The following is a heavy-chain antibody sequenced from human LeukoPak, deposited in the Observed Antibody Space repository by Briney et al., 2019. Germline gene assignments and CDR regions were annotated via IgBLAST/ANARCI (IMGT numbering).Heavy chain of an antibody. CDR2: IIPILGIA. Sequence: EASVKVSCKASGGTFSSYAIIWVRQAPGQGLEWMGRIIPILGIANYAQKFQGRVTITADKSTSTAYMELRSLRSDDTAVYYCARALCITTVRAETYRYYYYMDVWGEGTTVTVSS. J-gene: IGHJ6*03. CDR3: ARALCITTVRAETYRYYYYMDV. CDR1: GGTFSSYA. D-gene: IGHD3-10*01. V-gene: IGHV1-69*04.